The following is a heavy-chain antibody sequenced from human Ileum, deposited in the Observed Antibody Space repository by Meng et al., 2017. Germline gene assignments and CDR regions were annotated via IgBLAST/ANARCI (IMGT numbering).Heavy chain of an antibody. J-gene: IGHJ4*01. CDR3: GRGRAYFYFDF. V-gene: IGHV1-3*01. Sequence: QVQFVQSGAEVKKPGASVRISGKASGFTFSNYAIYWVRQAPGQSLEWLGWIHAGSGDTKFSQTFQGRLTFDRDTSADTVYMELSSLTSGDRAVYYCGRGRAYFYFDFLGQGTLVTVSS. D-gene: IGHD2/OR15-2a*01. CDR2: IHAGSGDT. CDR1: GFTFSNYA.